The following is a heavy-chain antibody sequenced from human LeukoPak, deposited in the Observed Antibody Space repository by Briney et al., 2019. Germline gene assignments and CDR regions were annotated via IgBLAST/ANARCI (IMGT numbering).Heavy chain of an antibody. V-gene: IGHV3-74*01. CDR2: INSDGSST. J-gene: IGHJ5*02. CDR3: ARDRSDYYGSGRFDP. D-gene: IGHD3-10*01. CDR1: GFTFSSYW. Sequence: GGSLRLSCAASGFTFSSYWMHWVRQAPGKGLVWVSRINSDGSSTSYADSVKGRFTISRDNAKNTLYLQMNSPRAEDTAVYYCARDRSDYYGSGRFDPWGQGTLVTVSS.